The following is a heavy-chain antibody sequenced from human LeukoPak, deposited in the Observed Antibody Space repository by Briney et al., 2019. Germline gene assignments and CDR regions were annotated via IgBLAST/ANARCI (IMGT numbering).Heavy chain of an antibody. J-gene: IGHJ4*02. Sequence: PGGSLRLSCAASGFNFNNYWTSWLRQAPGKGLEWVAVISYDGSNKYYADSVKGRFTISRDNSKNTLYLQMNSLRAEDTAVYYCARDFTTVTTNWGQGTLVTVSS. V-gene: IGHV3-30-3*01. CDR2: ISYDGSNK. CDR3: ARDFTTVTTN. D-gene: IGHD4-17*01. CDR1: GFNFNNYW.